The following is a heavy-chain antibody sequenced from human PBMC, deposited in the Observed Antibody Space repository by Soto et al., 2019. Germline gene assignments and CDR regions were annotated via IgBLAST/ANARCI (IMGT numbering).Heavy chain of an antibody. Sequence: GRSLRLSCAASGFPFTIYSINWDHQAPGKGLEWVSSISSSSNYIYYADSVKGRFTISRDNAKNPLFLQMNSLRAEDTAVYFCARDLRRSTVNALDSWGQGTLGTVSS. V-gene: IGHV3-21*01. J-gene: IGHJ4*02. CDR1: GFPFTIYS. CDR3: ARDLRRSTVNALDS. CDR2: ISSSSNYI. D-gene: IGHD4-17*01.